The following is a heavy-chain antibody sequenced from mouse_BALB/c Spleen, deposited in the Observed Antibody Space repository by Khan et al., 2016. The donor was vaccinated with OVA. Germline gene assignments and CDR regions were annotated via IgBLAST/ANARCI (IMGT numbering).Heavy chain of an antibody. CDR3: ARTVYYYLDY. Sequence: EVELVESGGGLVQPGGSRKLSCAASGFTFSGFGMHWVRQAPEKGLEWVAYISSGSSTIYYADTVKGRFTISRDNPKNTLFLQMTSLRSEHTAMYFCARTVYYYLDYWGQGTTLTVSS. CDR1: GFTFSGFG. CDR2: ISSGSSTI. J-gene: IGHJ2*01. V-gene: IGHV5-17*02. D-gene: IGHD1-1*01.